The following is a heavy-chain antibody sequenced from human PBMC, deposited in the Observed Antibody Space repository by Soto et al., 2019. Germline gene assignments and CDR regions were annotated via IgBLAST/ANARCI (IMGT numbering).Heavy chain of an antibody. CDR2: ISGSGGST. CDR1: GFTFSSYA. CDR3: ARDTYYDFWRGYAIDYYYYGMDV. Sequence: EVQLLESGGGLVQPGGSLRLSCAASGFTFSSYAMSWVRQAPGKGLEWVSAISGSGGSTYYADSVKCRFTISRDNSKNTLYLQMNSLRAEDTAVYYYARDTYYDFWRGYAIDYYYYGMDVWGQGTTVTVSS. V-gene: IGHV3-23*01. D-gene: IGHD3-3*01. J-gene: IGHJ6*02.